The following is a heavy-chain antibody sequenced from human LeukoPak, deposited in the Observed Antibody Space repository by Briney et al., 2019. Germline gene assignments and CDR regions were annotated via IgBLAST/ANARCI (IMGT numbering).Heavy chain of an antibody. V-gene: IGHV4-34*01. CDR3: ARRRAATYYYGSGSYFTSFDY. J-gene: IGHJ4*02. D-gene: IGHD3-10*01. CDR2: INHSGST. CDR1: GGSFSGYY. Sequence: PSETLSLTCAVYGGSFSGYYWSWIRQPPGKGLEWIGEINHSGSTNYNPSLKSRVTISVDTSKNQFSLKLSSVTAADTAVYYCARRRAATYYYGSGSYFTSFDYWGQGTLVTVSS.